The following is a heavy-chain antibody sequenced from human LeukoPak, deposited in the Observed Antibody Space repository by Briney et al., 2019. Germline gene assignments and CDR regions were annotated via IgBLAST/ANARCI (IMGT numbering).Heavy chain of an antibody. CDR1: GGSISSSSYY. CDR2: IYYSGST. CDR3: ARALYSGSYPADFDY. D-gene: IGHD1-26*01. V-gene: IGHV4-39*07. Sequence: SKTLSLTCTVSGGSISSSSYYWGWIRQPPGKGLEWIGSIYYSGSTYYNPSLKSRVTISVDTSKNQFSLKLSSVTAADTAVYYCARALYSGSYPADFDYWGQGTLVTVSS. J-gene: IGHJ4*02.